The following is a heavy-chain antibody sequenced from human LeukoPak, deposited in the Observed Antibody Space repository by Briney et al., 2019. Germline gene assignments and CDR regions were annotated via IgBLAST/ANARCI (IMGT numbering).Heavy chain of an antibody. Sequence: PSETLSLTCAVYGGSFSGFYWSWLRHVPGKGLEWLGEINYTGSTSYNPSLKSRVTISVDTSQNQFFLLLTSVTAADTAVYYCARVAGYLPTRWFDPWGQGTHVTVSS. J-gene: IGHJ5*02. CDR1: GGSFSGFY. CDR3: ARVAGYLPTRWFDP. CDR2: INYTGST. V-gene: IGHV4-34*01. D-gene: IGHD6-25*01.